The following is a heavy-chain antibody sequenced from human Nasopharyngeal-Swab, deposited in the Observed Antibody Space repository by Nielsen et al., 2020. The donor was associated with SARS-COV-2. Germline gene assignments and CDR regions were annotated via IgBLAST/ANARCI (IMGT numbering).Heavy chain of an antibody. V-gene: IGHV3-21*01. CDR2: ISSSSSYI. J-gene: IGHJ5*02. CDR3: ARAWELLGWSDP. Sequence: GGSLRLSCAASGFTFSSYSMNWVRQAPGKGLEWVSSISSSSSYIYYADSVKGRFTISRDNAKNSLYLQMNSLRAEDTAVYYCARAWELLGWSDPWGQGTLVTVSS. CDR1: GFTFSSYS. D-gene: IGHD1-26*01.